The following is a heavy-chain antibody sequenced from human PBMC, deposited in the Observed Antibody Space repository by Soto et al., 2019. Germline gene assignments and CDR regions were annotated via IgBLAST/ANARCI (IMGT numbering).Heavy chain of an antibody. V-gene: IGHV4-34*01. CDR3: ARGGLLRYLDLLTH. CDR2: INHSGST. D-gene: IGHD3-9*01. CDR1: GGSFSGYY. Sequence: SETLSLTCAVYGGSFSGYYWNWIRQPPGKGLEWIGEINHSGSTNYNPSLKSRVTISVDTSKNQFSLKLSSVTAADTAVYYCARGGLLRYLDLLTHWGQGSLVTVSS. J-gene: IGHJ4*02.